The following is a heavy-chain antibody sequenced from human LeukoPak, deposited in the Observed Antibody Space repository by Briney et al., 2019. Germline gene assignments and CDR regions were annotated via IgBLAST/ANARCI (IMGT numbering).Heavy chain of an antibody. CDR3: AVGGHGIGYHFDY. J-gene: IGHJ4*02. CDR2: IYYSGST. D-gene: IGHD3-16*01. Sequence: PSETLSLTCTVSGGSISGYYWSWIGQPPGKGLEWIGYIYYSGSTNYSPPLKSRVTISVDTSKNQFSLTLSSVTAADPAVYYCAVGGHGIGYHFDYWGQGALVTVSS. V-gene: IGHV4-59*08. CDR1: GGSISGYY.